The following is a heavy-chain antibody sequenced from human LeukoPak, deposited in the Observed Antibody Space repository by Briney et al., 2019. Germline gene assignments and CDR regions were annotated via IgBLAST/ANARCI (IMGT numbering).Heavy chain of an antibody. V-gene: IGHV3-21*01. Sequence: GGSLRLSCAASGFTFSSYTMNWVRRAPGKGMEWVSSISSSSSYIYYADSVKGRFTISRDNAKNSLYLQMNSLRAEDMAVYYCARDPGGYSSGGELDVWGKGTTVTVSS. J-gene: IGHJ6*04. CDR2: ISSSSSYI. CDR3: ARDPGGYSSGGELDV. CDR1: GFTFSSYT. D-gene: IGHD6-19*01.